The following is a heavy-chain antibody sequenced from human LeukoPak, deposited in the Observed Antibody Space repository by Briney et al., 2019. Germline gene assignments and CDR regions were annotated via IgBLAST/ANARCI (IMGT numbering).Heavy chain of an antibody. CDR3: ARASGYSSGWYLGAFDI. D-gene: IGHD6-19*01. Sequence: ASVKVSCKASGYTFTGYYMHWVRQAPGQGLEWMGWINAGNGNTKYSQKFQGRVTITRDTSASTAYMELSSLRSEDTAVYYCARASGYSSGWYLGAFDIWGQGTMVTVSS. CDR2: INAGNGNT. V-gene: IGHV1-3*01. CDR1: GYTFTGYY. J-gene: IGHJ3*02.